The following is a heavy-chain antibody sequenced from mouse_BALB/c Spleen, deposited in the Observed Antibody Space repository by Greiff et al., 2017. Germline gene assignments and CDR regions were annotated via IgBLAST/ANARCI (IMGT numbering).Heavy chain of an antibody. D-gene: IGHD2-12*01. J-gene: IGHJ4*01. Sequence: DVMLVESGGGLVKPGGSLKLSCAASGFTFSDCYMYWVRQTPEKRLEWVATISDGGSYTYYPDSVKGRFTISRDNAKNNLYLQMSSLKSEDTAMYYCARGIRRAMDYWGQGTSVTVSS. CDR3: ARGIRRAMDY. V-gene: IGHV5-4*02. CDR1: GFTFSDCY. CDR2: ISDGGSYT.